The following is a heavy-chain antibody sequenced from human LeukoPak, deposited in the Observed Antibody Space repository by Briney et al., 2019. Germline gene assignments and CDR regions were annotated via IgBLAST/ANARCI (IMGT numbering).Heavy chain of an antibody. CDR3: ARLATVRYYYDSSGYYWFDP. CDR1: GYSFTSYW. CDR2: IYPGDSDS. Sequence: GESLKISCKGSGYSFTSYWIGWVRQMPGKGLEWMGIIYPGDSDSRYSPSFQGQVTISADKSISTAYLQWSSLKASDTAMYYCARLATVRYYYDSSGYYWFDPWGQGTLVTVSS. D-gene: IGHD3-22*01. V-gene: IGHV5-51*01. J-gene: IGHJ5*02.